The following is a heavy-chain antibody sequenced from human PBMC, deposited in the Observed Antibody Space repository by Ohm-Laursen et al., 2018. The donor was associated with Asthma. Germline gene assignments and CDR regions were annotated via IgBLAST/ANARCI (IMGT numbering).Heavy chain of an antibody. CDR3: ARVLDDSSGYGFDF. D-gene: IGHD3-22*01. Sequence: SQTLSLTWSVSGGSISSGDYYWSWIRQPPGKALEWIGYVYKSGTTYYKTSLKSRVTISIDTTKNQFSLKLSSMTAADTAVYYCARVLDDSSGYGFDFWGQGRLVTVPS. CDR1: GGSISSGDYY. V-gene: IGHV4-30-4*01. CDR2: VYKSGTT. J-gene: IGHJ4*02.